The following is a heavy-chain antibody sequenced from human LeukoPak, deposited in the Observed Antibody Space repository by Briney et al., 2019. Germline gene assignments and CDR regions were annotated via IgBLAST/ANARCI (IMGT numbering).Heavy chain of an antibody. CDR3: ARDRMRVGFGGFDP. CDR2: LYYSGTT. V-gene: IGHV4-59*12. D-gene: IGHD3-16*01. Sequence: SETLSLTCSVSGGSISSSYWSWIRQPPGKGLEWIAFLYYSGTTNYNPSLMSRVTISVDTSKNLFSLKLRSVTAADTAVYYCARDRMRVGFGGFDPWGQGTLVTVSS. J-gene: IGHJ5*02. CDR1: GGSISSSY.